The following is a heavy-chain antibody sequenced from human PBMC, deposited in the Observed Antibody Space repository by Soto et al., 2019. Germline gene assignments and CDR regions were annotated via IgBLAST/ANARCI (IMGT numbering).Heavy chain of an antibody. CDR1: GFTFSRSA. CDR3: TRTLVHYYSYDDLPFDY. J-gene: IGHJ4*02. V-gene: IGHV3-73*01. Sequence: GSLRLSCAASGFTFSRSAMHCVRQASGKGLEWFGRNGRGANSYATAYAESVKGRFTISRDDSKNTAYLQMNILKTEDTAVYYCTRTLVHYYSYDDLPFDYWGQG. D-gene: IGHD5-18*01. CDR2: NGRGANSYAT.